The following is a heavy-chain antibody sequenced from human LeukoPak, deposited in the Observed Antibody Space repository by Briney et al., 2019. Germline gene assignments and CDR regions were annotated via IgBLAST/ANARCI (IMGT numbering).Heavy chain of an antibody. CDR3: ARESGRFRFDY. Sequence: GGPLTLPCAASGFTFNKYWRNWVRQSPGKGLEGVANIKEGSSDKNYVDSMKGRFTISRDNAKNSLYLQMNSLRAEDTAVYYCARESGRFRFDYWAQGTLVTVSS. V-gene: IGHV3-7*01. CDR2: IKEGSSDK. CDR1: GFTFNKYW. D-gene: IGHD3-3*01. J-gene: IGHJ4*02.